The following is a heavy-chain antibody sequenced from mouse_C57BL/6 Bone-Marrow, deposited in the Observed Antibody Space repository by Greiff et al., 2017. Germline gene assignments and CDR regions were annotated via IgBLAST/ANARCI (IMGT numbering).Heavy chain of an antibody. J-gene: IGHJ2*01. Sequence: VQLQQSGAELARPGASVKLSCKASGYTFTSYGISRVKQRTGPGLEWIGEIYPRSGNPYYNEKFKGKATLTAAKFTSTAYMELRSLTSGDSAVYFCARWGGGLGYWGQGTTLSVSP. CDR2: IYPRSGNP. V-gene: IGHV1-81*01. CDR3: ARWGGGLGY. CDR1: GYTFTSYG.